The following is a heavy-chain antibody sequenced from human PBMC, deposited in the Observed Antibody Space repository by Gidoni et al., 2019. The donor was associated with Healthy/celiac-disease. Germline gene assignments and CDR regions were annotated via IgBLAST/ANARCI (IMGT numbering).Heavy chain of an antibody. J-gene: IGHJ2*01. CDR3: ARDRLRIHWYFDL. Sequence: QVQLQESGPGLVKPSQTLSLTCTVSGGSISSGSYYCRWIRQPAGKGLEWIGRIYTSGSTNYNPSLKSRVTISVDTSKNQFSLKLSSVTAADTAVYYCARDRLRIHWYFDLWGRGTLVTVSS. D-gene: IGHD5-12*01. CDR2: IYTSGST. V-gene: IGHV4-61*02. CDR1: GGSISSGSYY.